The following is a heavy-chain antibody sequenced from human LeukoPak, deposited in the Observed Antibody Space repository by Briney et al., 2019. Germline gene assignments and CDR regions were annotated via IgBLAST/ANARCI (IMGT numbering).Heavy chain of an antibody. CDR2: INPSGGST. D-gene: IGHD3-22*01. V-gene: IGHV1-46*01. CDR3: AREQYYYDGSAYHDAFDV. J-gene: IGHJ3*01. CDR1: GYTFTSYY. Sequence: ASVKVSCKASGYTFTSYYIHWVRQAPGQGLEWMGIINPSGGSTSYAQKFLGRVTMTRDTSTSTVYMELSSLRSEDTAVYYCAREQYYYDGSAYHDAFDVWGQGTMVTVSS.